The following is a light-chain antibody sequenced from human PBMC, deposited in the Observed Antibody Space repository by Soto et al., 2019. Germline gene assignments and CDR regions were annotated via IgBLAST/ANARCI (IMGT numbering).Light chain of an antibody. CDR3: QQYGSSPWT. J-gene: IGKJ1*01. V-gene: IGKV3-20*01. CDR2: GAS. CDR1: QSVSSSY. Sequence: EIVLRQSPGTLSLSPGERAALSCMASQSVSSSYLAWYQQKPGQAPRLLIYGASSRATGIPDRFSGSGSGTDFTLTISRLEPEDFAVYYCQQYGSSPWTFGQGTKVDIK.